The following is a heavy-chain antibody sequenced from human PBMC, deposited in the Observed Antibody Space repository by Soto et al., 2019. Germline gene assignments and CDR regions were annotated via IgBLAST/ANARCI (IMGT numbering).Heavy chain of an antibody. CDR2: IYSGGTT. D-gene: IGHD6-25*01. CDR3: AKELAGAAYYYYGMDV. Sequence: PGGSLRLSCAAYGFSVSSHYMNWVRQAPGKGLEWVSLIYSGGTTYYADYVRGRFTISRDNSKNTLYLQMNSLRAEDTAVYYCAKELAGAAYYYYGMDVWGQGTTVTVSS. V-gene: IGHV3-53*01. CDR1: GFSVSSHY. J-gene: IGHJ6*02.